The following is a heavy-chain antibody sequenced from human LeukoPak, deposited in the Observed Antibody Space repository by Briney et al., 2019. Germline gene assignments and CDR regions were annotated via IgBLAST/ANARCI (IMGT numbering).Heavy chain of an antibody. CDR2: IYYSGST. CDR1: GGSISSYY. Sequence: SETLSLTCTVSGGSISSYYWSWIRQPPRKGLEWIGYIYYSGSTNYNPSLKSRVTISVDTSTNQFSLKLSSVTAADTAVYYCARTEYYFDYWGQGTLVTVSS. V-gene: IGHV4-59*08. D-gene: IGHD2/OR15-2a*01. J-gene: IGHJ4*02. CDR3: ARTEYYFDY.